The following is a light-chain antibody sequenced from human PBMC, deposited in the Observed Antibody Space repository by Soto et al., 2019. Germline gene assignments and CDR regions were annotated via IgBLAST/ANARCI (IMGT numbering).Light chain of an antibody. J-gene: IGLJ1*01. Sequence: QSVLAQPASVSASSGQSITISCTGTSSDIGGYDYVSWYQHHPGKAPKVMIYGVSNRPSGVSIRFSGSKSGNTASLTISGLQAEDEADYYCSSHTSSSTFVFGAGTKVTVL. CDR1: SSDIGGYDY. CDR3: SSHTSSSTFV. CDR2: GVS. V-gene: IGLV2-14*03.